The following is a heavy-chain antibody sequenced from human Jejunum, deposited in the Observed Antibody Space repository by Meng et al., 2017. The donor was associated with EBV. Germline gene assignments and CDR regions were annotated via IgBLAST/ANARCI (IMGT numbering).Heavy chain of an antibody. CDR2: IDQYGRA. CDR3: ARLRVDPFDNWFDP. Sequence: QGQPQQAGRGPLRPAETRSLTCAVYGEAFTDYSWGWIRQPPGKGPQWIGEIDQYGRANNNPSLKSRLTMSVDTSKNQFSLKLNSVTAADTAVYYCARLRVDPFDNWFDPWGQGILVTVSS. D-gene: IGHD5-12*01. J-gene: IGHJ5*02. V-gene: IGHV4-34*01. CDR1: GEAFTDYS.